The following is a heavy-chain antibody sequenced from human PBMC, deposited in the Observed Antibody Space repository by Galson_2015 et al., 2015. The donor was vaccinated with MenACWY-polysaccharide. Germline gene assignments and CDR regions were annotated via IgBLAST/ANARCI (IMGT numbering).Heavy chain of an antibody. CDR1: GFTFSDYY. Sequence: SLRLSCAASGFTFSDYYMSWIRQAPGKGLEWVSYISSSGSTIYYADSVKGRFTISRDNAKNSLYLQMNSLRAEDTAVYYCASSAARVYFQHWGQGTLVTVSS. D-gene: IGHD6-6*01. CDR3: ASSAARVYFQH. V-gene: IGHV3-11*01. J-gene: IGHJ1*01. CDR2: ISSSGSTI.